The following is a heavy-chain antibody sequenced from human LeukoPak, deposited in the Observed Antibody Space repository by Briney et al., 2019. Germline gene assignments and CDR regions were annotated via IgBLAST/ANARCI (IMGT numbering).Heavy chain of an antibody. CDR1: GGSISSISYY. CDR3: ARQDEAGTLDY. V-gene: IGHV4-39*01. J-gene: IGHJ4*02. CDR2: IYYSGST. Sequence: SETLSLTCTVSGGSISSISYYWGWIRQPPGKGLEWIGSIYYSGSTYYNPSLKSRVTISVDTSKNQFSLKLSSVTAADTAVYYCARQDEAGTLDYWGQGTLVTVSS. D-gene: IGHD6-19*01.